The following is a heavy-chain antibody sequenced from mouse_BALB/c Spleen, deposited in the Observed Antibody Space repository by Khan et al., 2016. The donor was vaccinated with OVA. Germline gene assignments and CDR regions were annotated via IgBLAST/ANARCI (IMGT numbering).Heavy chain of an antibody. J-gene: IGHJ2*01. CDR2: INPTSGYT. CDR3: ARDRIDY. CDR1: GYTFTTYW. V-gene: IGHV1-7*01. Sequence: QIQLVQSGAELAKPGASVKMSCKASGYTFTTYWMHWVKQRPGQGLEWIGYINPTSGYTDYNQKFKDKATLTADKSSSTAYMQLSSLTSDYSAVYYCARDRIDYWGQGTTLTVSS.